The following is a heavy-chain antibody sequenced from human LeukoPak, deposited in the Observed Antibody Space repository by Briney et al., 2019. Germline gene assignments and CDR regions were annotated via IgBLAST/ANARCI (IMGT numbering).Heavy chain of an antibody. CDR1: GYTFTSYY. V-gene: IGHV1-2*04. CDR2: INPNSGGT. Sequence: ASVKVSCKASGYTFTSYYMHWVRQAPGQGLEWMGWINPNSGGTNYAQKFQGWVTMTRDTSISTAYMELSRLRSDDTAVYYCARDQGLLWFGELNYGMDVWGQGTTVTVSS. D-gene: IGHD3-10*01. CDR3: ARDQGLLWFGELNYGMDV. J-gene: IGHJ6*02.